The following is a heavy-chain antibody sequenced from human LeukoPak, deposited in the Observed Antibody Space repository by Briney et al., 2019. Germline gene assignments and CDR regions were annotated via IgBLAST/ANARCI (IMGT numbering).Heavy chain of an antibody. Sequence: TGGSLRLSCAASGFTFSSYSMTWVRQAPGKGLEWVSGISGSGANTFYADSVKGRFTISRDNSKNTLYLQMNSLRAEDTAMYYCAKSLESVSGAKFDLWGQGTLVTVSS. D-gene: IGHD1-1*01. J-gene: IGHJ4*02. CDR1: GFTFSSYS. V-gene: IGHV3-23*01. CDR3: AKSLESVSGAKFDL. CDR2: ISGSGANT.